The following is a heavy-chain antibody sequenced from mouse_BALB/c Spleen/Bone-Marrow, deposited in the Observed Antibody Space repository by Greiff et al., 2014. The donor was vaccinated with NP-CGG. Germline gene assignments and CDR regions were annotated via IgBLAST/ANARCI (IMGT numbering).Heavy chain of an antibody. V-gene: IGHV1S22*01. CDR1: GYTFTSYW. Sequence: LQQPGSELVRPGASVKLSCKASGYTFTSYWMHWVKQRHGQGLEWIGNIYPGSGSTNYDKKFKSKGTLTVDTSSSTAYMHLSSLTSEDSAVYYCTSWDYWGQGTTLTVSS. CDR2: IYPGSGST. CDR3: TSWDY. J-gene: IGHJ2*01.